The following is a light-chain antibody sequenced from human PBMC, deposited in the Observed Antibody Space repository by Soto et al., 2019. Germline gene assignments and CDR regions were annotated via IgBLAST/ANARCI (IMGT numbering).Light chain of an antibody. CDR2: GNN. V-gene: IGLV1-40*01. CDR3: QSYDTSLSAVV. J-gene: IGLJ3*02. CDR1: SSNIGAGYD. Sequence: QSVLTQPPSVSGAPGQRVTISCTGSSSNIGAGYDVHWYQQLPGTAPKLLIYGNNNRPSGVPDRFSGSKSGTSASLAITGLQAEDEADYYCQSYDTSLSAVVFGAGTKLTVL.